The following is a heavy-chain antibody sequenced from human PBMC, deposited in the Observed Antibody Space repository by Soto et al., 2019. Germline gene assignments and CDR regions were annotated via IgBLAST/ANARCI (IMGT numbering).Heavy chain of an antibody. Sequence: ASVKVSCKASGYTFTSYDINWVRQATGQGLEWMGWMNPNSGNTGYAQKFQGRVTMTRNTSISTAYMELSSLRSEDTAVYYCARKRGVRGALYNWFDPWGQGTLVTVSS. CDR3: ARKRGVRGALYNWFDP. CDR2: MNPNSGNT. CDR1: GYTFTSYD. D-gene: IGHD3-10*01. J-gene: IGHJ5*02. V-gene: IGHV1-8*01.